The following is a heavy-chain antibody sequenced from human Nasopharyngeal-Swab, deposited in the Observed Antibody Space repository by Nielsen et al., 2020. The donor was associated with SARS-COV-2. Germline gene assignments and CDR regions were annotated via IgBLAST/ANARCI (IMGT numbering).Heavy chain of an antibody. Sequence: GESLKISCKGSGYSFTSYWIGWVRQMPGKGLEWMGIIYPGDSDTRYSPSFQGQVTISADKSISTAYLQWSSLKASDTAMYYCAGRPTNGDYGAYGMDVWGQGTTVTVSS. V-gene: IGHV5-51*01. CDR1: GYSFTSYW. J-gene: IGHJ6*02. CDR3: AGRPTNGDYGAYGMDV. D-gene: IGHD4-17*01. CDR2: IYPGDSDT.